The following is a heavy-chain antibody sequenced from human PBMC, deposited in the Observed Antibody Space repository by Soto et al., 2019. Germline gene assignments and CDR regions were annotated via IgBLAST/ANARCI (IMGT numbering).Heavy chain of an antibody. V-gene: IGHV4-31*03. CDR3: ASSVIVTGYSFPYYYYYGMDV. Sequence: QVQLQESGPGLVKPSQTLSLTCTVSGGSISSGGYYWSWIRQHPGKGLEWIGYIYYSGSTYYNPFLKSRVIISVDTSKNQFSLKLSSVTAADTVVYYCASSVIVTGYSFPYYYYYGMDVWGQGTTVVVSS. D-gene: IGHD3-9*01. CDR2: IYYSGST. J-gene: IGHJ6*02. CDR1: GGSISSGGYY.